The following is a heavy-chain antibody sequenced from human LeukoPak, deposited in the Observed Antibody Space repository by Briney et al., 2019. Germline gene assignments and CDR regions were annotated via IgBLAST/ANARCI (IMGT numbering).Heavy chain of an antibody. V-gene: IGHV4-61*02. CDR3: ARWSGSVTARNYYYYYMDV. D-gene: IGHD6-6*01. CDR2: IYTSGTT. CDR1: GGSVRRGNYY. J-gene: IGHJ6*03. Sequence: SETLSLTRTVSGGSVRRGNYYWTWIRQPAGSGLEWIGRIYTSGTTDYNPSLRTRVTISVDASRNQFSLNLSSVTAADTAVYYCARWSGSVTARNYYYYYMDVWGEGTTVTVSS.